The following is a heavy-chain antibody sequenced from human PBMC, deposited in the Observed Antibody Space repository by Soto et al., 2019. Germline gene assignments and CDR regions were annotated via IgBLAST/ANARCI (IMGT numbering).Heavy chain of an antibody. Sequence: QVQLQESGPGLVKPSDTLSLTCAVSGYSFSSSHWWGWIRQPPGKGLEWIGYIYYSGTTYYTPSLKGRVPMSVDTSKNQFSVKLPSVTAVDTAVYYCARWEIQGPSVYCGQGTLVTVSS. V-gene: IGHV4-28*01. CDR2: IYYSGTT. CDR3: ARWEIQGPSVY. J-gene: IGHJ4*02. CDR1: GYSFSSSHW. D-gene: IGHD1-26*01.